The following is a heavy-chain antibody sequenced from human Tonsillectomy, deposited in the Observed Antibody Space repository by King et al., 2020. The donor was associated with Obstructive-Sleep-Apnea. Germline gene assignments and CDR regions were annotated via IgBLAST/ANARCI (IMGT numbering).Heavy chain of an antibody. J-gene: IGHJ4*02. CDR2: INTNSGNP. CDR3: ARVIGFYFGSGFGY. CDR1: GYIFTTYA. V-gene: IGHV7-4-1*02. D-gene: IGHD3-10*01. Sequence: QVQLVESGSELRKPGASVKVACKASGYIFTTYAMNWVRQAPGQGLEWMGWINTNSGNPTYVQDFTGRFVFSLDTSVSTAYLEISGLKAEDTAVYYCARVIGFYFGSGFGYWGRGTLVTVSS.